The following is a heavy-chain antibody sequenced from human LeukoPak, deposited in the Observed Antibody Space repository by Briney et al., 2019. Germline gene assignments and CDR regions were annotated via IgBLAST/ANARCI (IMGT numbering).Heavy chain of an antibody. J-gene: IGHJ4*02. CDR1: GYTFTSYY. V-gene: IGHV1-46*01. D-gene: IGHD3-10*01. CDR2: INPSGGST. CDR3: AVMVRGVRFDY. Sequence: ASVKVSCKASGYTFTSYYMHWVRQAPGQGLEWMGIINPSGGSTSYAQKFQGRVTMTRDTSTSTVYMELSSLRSEDTAVYYCAVMVRGVRFDYWGQGTLVTVSS.